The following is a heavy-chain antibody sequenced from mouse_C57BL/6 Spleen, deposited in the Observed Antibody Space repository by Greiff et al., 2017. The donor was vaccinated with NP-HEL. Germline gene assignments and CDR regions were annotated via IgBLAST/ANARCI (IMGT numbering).Heavy chain of an antibody. CDR3: ARLDGNYSAWFAY. Sequence: VQLQQSGPELVKPGASVKISCKASGYSFTGYYMNWVKQSPEKSLEWIGEINPSTGGTTYNQKFKAKATLTVDKSSSTAYMQLKSLTSEDSAVYYCARLDGNYSAWFAYWGQGTLVTVSA. D-gene: IGHD2-1*01. CDR1: GYSFTGYY. J-gene: IGHJ3*01. CDR2: INPSTGGT. V-gene: IGHV1-42*01.